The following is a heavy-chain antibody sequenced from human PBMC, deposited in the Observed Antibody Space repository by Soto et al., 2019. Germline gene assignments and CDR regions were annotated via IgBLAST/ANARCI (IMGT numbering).Heavy chain of an antibody. Sequence: SVKASCKASGGTFSSYAINWVRQAPGQGLEWMGGIIPIFGTANYAQKFQGRVTITADESTSTAYMELSSLRSEDTAVYYCARDAYCGGDGYSSRYFDYWGQGALVTGSS. D-gene: IGHD2-21*02. CDR2: IIPIFGTA. CDR3: ARDAYCGGDGYSSRYFDY. J-gene: IGHJ4*02. CDR1: GGTFSSYA. V-gene: IGHV1-69*13.